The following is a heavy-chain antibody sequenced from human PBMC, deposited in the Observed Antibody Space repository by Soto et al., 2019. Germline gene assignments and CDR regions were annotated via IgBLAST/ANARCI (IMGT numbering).Heavy chain of an antibody. Sequence: PSETLSLTCTVSGVSISNYYLSWIRQPAGKGLEWIGRLSTSGSTNYNPSLKSRATMSLDTSKNQFSLMLNSVTAADTAVYYCRRDLDYWGQGTLVTVYS. V-gene: IGHV4-4*07. CDR1: GVSISNYY. CDR3: RRDLDY. J-gene: IGHJ4*02. CDR2: LSTSGST.